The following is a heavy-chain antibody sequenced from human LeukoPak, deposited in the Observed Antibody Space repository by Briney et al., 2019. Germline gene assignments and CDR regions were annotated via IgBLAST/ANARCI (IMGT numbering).Heavy chain of an antibody. J-gene: IGHJ6*03. CDR1: DGSISSSNYY. CDR2: IFSTGNT. Sequence: KPSETLSLTCTVSDGSISSSNYYWAWIRQPPGKGLEWIAKIFSTGNTYYNPSLKSRVTISIDTSKNQFSLRLNSVTATDTAVYYCARRFFSARVVGLYYMDVWGKGTTVTISS. CDR3: ARRFFSARVVGLYYMDV. D-gene: IGHD2-2*01. V-gene: IGHV4-39*01.